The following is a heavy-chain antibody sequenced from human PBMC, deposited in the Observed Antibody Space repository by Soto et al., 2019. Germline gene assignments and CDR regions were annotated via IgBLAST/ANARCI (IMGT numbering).Heavy chain of an antibody. CDR1: GYTFTSYD. CDR2: MNPNSGNT. J-gene: IGHJ6*02. Sequence: ASVKVSCKASGYTFTSYDINWVRQATGQGLEWMGWMNPNSGNTGYAQKFQGRVTMIRNTSISTAYMELSSLRSEDTAVYYCARGVLGYCSSTSRYYYYGMDVWGQGTTVTVSS. CDR3: ARGVLGYCSSTSRYYYYGMDV. D-gene: IGHD2-2*01. V-gene: IGHV1-8*01.